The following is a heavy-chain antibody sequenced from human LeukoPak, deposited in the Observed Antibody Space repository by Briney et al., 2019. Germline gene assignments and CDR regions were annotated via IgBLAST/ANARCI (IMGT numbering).Heavy chain of an antibody. Sequence: SETLSLTCTVSGGSISSYYWSWIRQPPGKGLEWIGYIYYSGSTNYNPSLKSRVTISVDTSKNQFSLKLSSVTAADTAVYYCAGGRYSSVNWFDPWGQGTLVTVSS. J-gene: IGHJ5*02. CDR3: AGGRYSSVNWFDP. CDR2: IYYSGST. V-gene: IGHV4-59*01. D-gene: IGHD6-25*01. CDR1: GGSISSYY.